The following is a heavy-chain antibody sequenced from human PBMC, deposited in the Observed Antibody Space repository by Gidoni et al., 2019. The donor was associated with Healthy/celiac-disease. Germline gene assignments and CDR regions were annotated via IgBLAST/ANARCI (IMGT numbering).Heavy chain of an antibody. CDR1: GFTFSSYA. V-gene: IGHV3-23*01. Sequence: EVQLLESGGGLVQPGGSLRLSCAASGFTFSSYAMSWVRQAPGKGLEWVPAISGSGGRTYYADSVKGRFTISRDNSKNTLYLQMNSLRAEDTAVYYCAKAGPFSSGSYYGPNGYYFDYWGQGTLVTVSS. CDR2: ISGSGGRT. D-gene: IGHD1-26*01. J-gene: IGHJ4*02. CDR3: AKAGPFSSGSYYGPNGYYFDY.